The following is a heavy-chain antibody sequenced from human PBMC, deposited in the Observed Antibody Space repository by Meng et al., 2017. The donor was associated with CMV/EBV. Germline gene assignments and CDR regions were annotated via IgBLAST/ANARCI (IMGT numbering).Heavy chain of an antibody. Sequence: ASVKVSCKASGYTFTGHYLHWVRQAPGQGLEWMGWINPNSGGTYYAQKFQGRAIMTRDTSTRTAYMDLSRLRSDDTALYYCAREWRRRRYDGNYNVPDGFDIWGQGTMVTASS. CDR2: INPNSGGT. J-gene: IGHJ3*02. V-gene: IGHV1-2*02. D-gene: IGHD1-26*01. CDR1: GYTFTGHY. CDR3: AREWRRRRYDGNYNVPDGFDI.